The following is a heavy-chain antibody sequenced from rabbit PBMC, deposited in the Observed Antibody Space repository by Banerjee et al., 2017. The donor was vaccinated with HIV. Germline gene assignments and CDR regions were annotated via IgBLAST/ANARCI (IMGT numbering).Heavy chain of an antibody. CDR2: IYTGSGST. Sequence: QEQLVESGGGLVQPEGSLTLTCTASGFSFSSGYYMCWVRQAPGKGLEWIGCIYTGSGSTNYASWAKGRFTVSKTSSTTVTLQMTSLTAADTATYFCARDASSSSYGLFALWGPGTLVTVS. CDR3: ARDASSSSYGLFAL. D-gene: IGHD1-1*01. V-gene: IGHV1S45*01. J-gene: IGHJ4*01. CDR1: GFSFSSGYY.